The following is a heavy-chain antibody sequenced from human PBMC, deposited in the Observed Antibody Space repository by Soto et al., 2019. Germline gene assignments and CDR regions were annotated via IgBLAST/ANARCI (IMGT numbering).Heavy chain of an antibody. D-gene: IGHD4-17*01. Sequence: QVQLVQSGAEVKKPGSSVRVSCKAFGGTFGNYALSWVRQAPGQGLEWMGGIIPLYGITNYGQKFQGRVTITADKSTNTAYMELSILRSEDTAVYYCARGWSVDDYGRPNDIWGQGTLVTVSS. CDR3: ARGWSVDDYGRPNDI. J-gene: IGHJ4*02. V-gene: IGHV1-69*17. CDR1: GGTFGNYA. CDR2: IIPLYGIT.